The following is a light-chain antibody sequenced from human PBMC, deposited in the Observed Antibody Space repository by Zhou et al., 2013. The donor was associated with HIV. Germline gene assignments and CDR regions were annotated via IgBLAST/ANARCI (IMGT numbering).Light chain of an antibody. CDR3: MQGLQTPLT. CDR1: QSLLESTGNSL. Sequence: DIVLTQSPLSLPVTPGQPASISCRSSQSLLESTGNSLLDWYLQKPGQSPQLVISLASHRASGVPDRFSGSGSGTDFVLKISRVETEDVGLYCMQGLQTPLTFGEDQGGDQT. V-gene: IGKV2-28*01. CDR2: LAS. J-gene: IGKJ4*01.